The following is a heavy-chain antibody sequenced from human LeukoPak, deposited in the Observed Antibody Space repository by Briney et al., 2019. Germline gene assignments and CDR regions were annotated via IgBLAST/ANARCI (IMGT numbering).Heavy chain of an antibody. Sequence: PGGSLRLFCAASGFTFSSYAMSWVRQAPGKGLEWVSAISGSGGSTYYADSVKGRFTISRDNSKNTLYLQMNSLRAEDTAVYYCANAGYSSGWYVGYYFDYWGQGTLVTVSS. J-gene: IGHJ4*02. CDR1: GFTFSSYA. CDR3: ANAGYSSGWYVGYYFDY. CDR2: ISGSGGST. V-gene: IGHV3-23*01. D-gene: IGHD6-19*01.